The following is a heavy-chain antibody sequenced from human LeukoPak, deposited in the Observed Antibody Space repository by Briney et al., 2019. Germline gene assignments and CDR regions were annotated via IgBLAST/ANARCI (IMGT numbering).Heavy chain of an antibody. CDR3: AKREWDLHAFDI. CDR2: ISDSGGST. CDR1: GFTLSSYA. V-gene: IGHV3-23*01. Sequence: GGSLRLSCAASGFTLSSYAMSWVRQAPGKGLEWVSVISDSGGSTYYADSVKGRFTISRDNSKNTLYLQMNSLRAEDTAVYYCAKREWDLHAFDIWGQGTMVTVSS. D-gene: IGHD1-26*01. J-gene: IGHJ3*02.